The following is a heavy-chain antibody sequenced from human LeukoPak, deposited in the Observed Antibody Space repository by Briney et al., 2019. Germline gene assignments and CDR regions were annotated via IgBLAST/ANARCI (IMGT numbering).Heavy chain of an antibody. J-gene: IGHJ4*02. D-gene: IGHD7-27*01. CDR1: GGSISSGDYY. V-gene: IGHV4-30-4*01. CDR3: ARLPGDLRRGFDY. CDR2: IYYSGST. Sequence: PPETLSLTCTVSGGSISSGDYYWSWIRQPPGKGLEWIGYIYYSGSTYYNPSLKSRVTISVDTSKNQFSLKLSSVTAADTAVYYCARLPGDLRRGFDYWGQGTLVTVSS.